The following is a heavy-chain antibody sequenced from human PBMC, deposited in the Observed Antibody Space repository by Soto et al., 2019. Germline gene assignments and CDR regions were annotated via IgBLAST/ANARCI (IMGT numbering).Heavy chain of an antibody. D-gene: IGHD6-19*01. CDR1: GGSLSSGDYY. CDR3: ARGRSSGESRGWFDP. V-gene: IGHV4-30-4*01. Sequence: LSLTCTVSGGSLSSGDYYWSWIRQPPGQGLEWIGYIYYSGSTYYNPSLKSRVTISVDTSKNQFSLQLSSVTAADTAVYYCARGRSSGESRGWFDPWGQGTLVTVSS. CDR2: IYYSGST. J-gene: IGHJ5*02.